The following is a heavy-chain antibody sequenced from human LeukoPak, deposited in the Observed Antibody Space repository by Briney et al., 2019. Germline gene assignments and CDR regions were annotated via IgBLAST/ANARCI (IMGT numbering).Heavy chain of an antibody. Sequence: ASVKVSCKASGYTFTSYDINWVRQATGQGLEWMGWMNPNSGNTGYAQKFQGRVTMTRNTSISTAYMELSSLRSEDTAVYYCARGRGPRRYCSSTSCSDWPDYWGQGTLVTVSS. D-gene: IGHD2-2*01. V-gene: IGHV1-8*01. CDR2: MNPNSGNT. J-gene: IGHJ4*02. CDR1: GYTFTSYD. CDR3: ARGRGPRRYCSSTSCSDWPDY.